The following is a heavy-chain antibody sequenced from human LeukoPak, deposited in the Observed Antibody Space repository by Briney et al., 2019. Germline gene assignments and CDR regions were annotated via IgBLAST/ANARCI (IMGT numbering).Heavy chain of an antibody. D-gene: IGHD3-10*01. V-gene: IGHV4-4*07. CDR2: IYTSGST. CDR3: ARGRNYYGSGRPTSDAFDI. Sequence: SETLSLTCTVSGGSISSYYWSWIRQPAGKGLELIGRIYTSGSTNYNPSLKSRVTMSVDTSKNQFSLKLSSVTAADTAVYYCARGRNYYGSGRPTSDAFDIWGQGTMVTVSS. CDR1: GGSISSYY. J-gene: IGHJ3*02.